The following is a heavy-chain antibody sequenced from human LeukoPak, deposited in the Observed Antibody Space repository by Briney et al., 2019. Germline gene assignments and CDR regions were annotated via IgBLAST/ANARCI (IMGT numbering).Heavy chain of an antibody. CDR3: ARPRDYDSSGHDAFDI. D-gene: IGHD3-22*01. Sequence: QPGGSLRLSCAASGFTFSSHGMHWVRQTPGKGLEWVAVISYDGSNKYHADSVKGRFTISRDNSKNTLYLQMDSLRPEDTAVYYCARPRDYDSSGHDAFDIWGQGTMVTVSS. V-gene: IGHV3-30*03. CDR1: GFTFSSHG. J-gene: IGHJ3*02. CDR2: ISYDGSNK.